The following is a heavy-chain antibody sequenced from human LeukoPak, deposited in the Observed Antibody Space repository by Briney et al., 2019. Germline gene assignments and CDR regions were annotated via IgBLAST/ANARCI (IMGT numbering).Heavy chain of an antibody. CDR2: ISSSSSYI. D-gene: IGHD2-2*01. J-gene: IGHJ4*02. V-gene: IGHV3-21*01. CDR3: ARDLNVAPAVTPFFDY. Sequence: KPGGSLRLSCAASGFTFSSYSMDWVRRAPGKGLEWVSSISSSSSYIYYADSVKGRFTISRDNAKNSLYLQMNSLRAEDTAVYYCARDLNVAPAVTPFFDYWGQGTLVTVSS. CDR1: GFTFSSYS.